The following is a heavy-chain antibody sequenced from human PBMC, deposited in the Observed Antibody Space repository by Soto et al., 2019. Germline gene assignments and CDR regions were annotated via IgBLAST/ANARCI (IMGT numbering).Heavy chain of an antibody. D-gene: IGHD6-13*01. CDR1: GFTFSSYG. Sequence: GGSLRLSCAASGFTFSSYGMHWVRQAPGKGLEWVAVIWYDGSNKYYADSVKGRFTISRDNSKNTLYLQMNSLRAEDTAVYYCAREYSSSWPYYFDYWGQGTLVTVSS. CDR2: IWYDGSNK. CDR3: AREYSSSWPYYFDY. J-gene: IGHJ4*02. V-gene: IGHV3-33*01.